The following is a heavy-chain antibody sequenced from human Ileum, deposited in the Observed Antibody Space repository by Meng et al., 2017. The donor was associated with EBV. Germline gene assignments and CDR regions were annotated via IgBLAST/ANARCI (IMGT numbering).Heavy chain of an antibody. CDR3: ARVHSRSYYFSFDL. J-gene: IGHJ4*02. V-gene: IGHV4-39*07. CDR2: VYDTGGT. CDR1: DCTITSNEYH. D-gene: IGHD3-3*01. Sequence: GPRLVRDCVTLSLTCFVSDCTITSNEYHWVWNRRSPGKGPEWIGSVYDTGGTYDNPSIESRLTILVDTSKNQFSLKLSSVTAADTAVYSCARVHSRSYYFSFDLWGQGSLVTVSS.